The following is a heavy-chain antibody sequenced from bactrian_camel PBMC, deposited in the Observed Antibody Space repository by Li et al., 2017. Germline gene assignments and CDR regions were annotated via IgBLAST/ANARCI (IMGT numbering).Heavy chain of an antibody. D-gene: IGHD2*01. J-gene: IGHJ4*01. Sequence: HVQLVESGGDSVQAGGSLRLSCAASGYFQGIYRMGWFRQAPGKEREGVASIFTGGASTHCADSVKGRFTISQDNAENTVYLQMNNLKPDDTALYYCAATPAGSGGYCPHSGYQLRGRGTQVTVS. CDR1: GYFQGIYR. V-gene: IGHV3S63*01. CDR2: IFTGGAST. CDR3: AATPAGSGGYCPHSGYQL.